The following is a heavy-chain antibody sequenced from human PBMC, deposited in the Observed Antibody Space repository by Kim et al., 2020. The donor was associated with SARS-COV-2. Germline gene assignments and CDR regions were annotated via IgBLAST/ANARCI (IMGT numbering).Heavy chain of an antibody. CDR2: NT. J-gene: IGHJ4*02. Sequence: NTNYAQKLQGRVTMTTDTSTSTAYMELRSLRSDDTAVYYCARGERRKIDYWGQGTLVTVSS. D-gene: IGHD1-26*01. V-gene: IGHV1-18*01. CDR3: ARGERRKIDY.